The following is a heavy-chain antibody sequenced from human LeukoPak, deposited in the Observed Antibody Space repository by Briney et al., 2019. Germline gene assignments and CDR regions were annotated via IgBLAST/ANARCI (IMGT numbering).Heavy chain of an antibody. CDR2: INHSGST. V-gene: IGHV4-34*01. CDR3: ASGYGGNRGPKH. J-gene: IGHJ1*01. Sequence: SETLSLTCAVYGGSFSGYYWSWIRQPPGKGLEWIGEINHSGSTNYNPSLKSRVTISVDTSKNQFSLKLSSVTAADTAVYYCASGYGGNRGPKHWGQGTLVTVSS. D-gene: IGHD2-15*01. CDR1: GGSFSGYY.